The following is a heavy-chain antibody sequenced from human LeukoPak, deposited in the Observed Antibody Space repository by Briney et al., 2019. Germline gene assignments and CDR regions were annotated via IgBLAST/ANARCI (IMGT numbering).Heavy chain of an antibody. CDR2: IYYSGST. Sequence: TSETLSLTCAVSGGSISSYYWSWIRQPPGKGLEWKAYIYYSGSTHHNPSLKSRVTISVDTSKNQFSLKLSSVTAADTAVYYCARYVWGSYPTFEDYWGQGTLVTVSS. V-gene: IGHV4-59*01. CDR1: GGSISSYY. D-gene: IGHD3-16*02. J-gene: IGHJ4*02. CDR3: ARYVWGSYPTFEDY.